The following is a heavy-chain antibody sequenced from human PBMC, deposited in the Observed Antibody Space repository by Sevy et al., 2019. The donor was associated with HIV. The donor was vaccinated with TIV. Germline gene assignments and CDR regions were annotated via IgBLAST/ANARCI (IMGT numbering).Heavy chain of an antibody. V-gene: IGHV5-51*01. CDR1: GYSFTSYW. CDR2: IYPGDSDT. D-gene: IGHD2-2*01. CDR3: ARQGGVVVPAAIEGIFYYYGMDV. Sequence: GESLKISCKGSGYSFTSYWIGWVRQMPGKGLEWMGIIYPGDSDTRYSPSFQGQVTISADKSIGTAYLQWSSLKASDTAMYYCARQGGVVVPAAIEGIFYYYGMDVWGQGTTVTVSS. J-gene: IGHJ6*02.